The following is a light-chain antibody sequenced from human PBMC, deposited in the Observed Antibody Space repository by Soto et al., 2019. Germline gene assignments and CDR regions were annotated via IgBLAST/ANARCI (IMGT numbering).Light chain of an antibody. V-gene: IGKV3-11*01. J-gene: IGKJ4*01. CDR2: DAS. CDR1: QSLSSY. Sequence: EIVLTQSPATLSLSPGERATLSRRASQSLSSYLAWYQQKPGQAPRLLIYDASNRATGIPARFSGSGSGTDFTLTISSLEPEDFAVYYCQQRSNWPAFGGGTKVEIK. CDR3: QQRSNWPA.